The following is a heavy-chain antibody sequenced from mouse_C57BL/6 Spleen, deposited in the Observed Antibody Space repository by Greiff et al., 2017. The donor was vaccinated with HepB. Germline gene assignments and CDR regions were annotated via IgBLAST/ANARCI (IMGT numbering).Heavy chain of an antibody. J-gene: IGHJ1*03. CDR1: GFTFSDYY. V-gene: IGHV5-16*01. CDR3: ARDRGTTVVEGWYFDV. D-gene: IGHD1-1*01. CDR2: INYDGSST. Sequence: EVKLVESEGGLVQPGSSMKLSCTASGFTFSDYYMAWVRQVPEKGLEWVANINYDGSSTYYLDSLKSRFIISRDNAKNILYLQMSSLKSEDTATYYCARDRGTTVVEGWYFDVWGTGTTVTVSS.